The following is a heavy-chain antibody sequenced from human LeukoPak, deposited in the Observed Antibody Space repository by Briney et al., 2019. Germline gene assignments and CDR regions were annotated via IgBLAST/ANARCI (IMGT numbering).Heavy chain of an antibody. CDR3: ARRSFPYYDFWSGWYNWFDP. Sequence: KPSETLSLTCAVYGGSFSGYYWSWIRPPPGKGLEWIGEINHSGSTNYNPSLKSPITLSVDTSRTQFSLKLSSVTAADTAVYYCARRSFPYYDFWSGWYNWFDPWSQGTLVTVSS. V-gene: IGHV4-34*01. CDR2: INHSGST. J-gene: IGHJ5*02. D-gene: IGHD3-3*01. CDR1: GGSFSGYY.